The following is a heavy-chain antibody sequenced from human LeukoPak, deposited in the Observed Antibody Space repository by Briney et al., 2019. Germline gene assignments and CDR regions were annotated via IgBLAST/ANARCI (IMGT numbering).Heavy chain of an antibody. CDR1: GFTLSTYA. CDR3: ARIGTDFWSGYFDY. J-gene: IGHJ4*02. CDR2: ISGNTGST. V-gene: IGHV3-23*01. D-gene: IGHD3-3*01. Sequence: PGGSLRLSCTASGFTLSTYAMSWVRQAPGKGLEWVSLISGNTGSTYYADSVKGRFTISRDNAKNSLYLQMNSLRAEDTAVYYCARIGTDFWSGYFDYWGQGTLVTVSS.